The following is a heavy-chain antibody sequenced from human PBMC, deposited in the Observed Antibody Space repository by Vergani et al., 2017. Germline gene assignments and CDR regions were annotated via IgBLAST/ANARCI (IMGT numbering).Heavy chain of an antibody. V-gene: IGHV4-61*10. CDR1: GGSVSSGSYY. J-gene: IGHJ6*03. D-gene: IGHD3-22*01. CDR2: IYYSGST. Sequence: QVELQESGPGLVKPSETLSLTCTVSGGSVSSGSYYWSWIRQPAGKGLEWIGYIYYSGSTNYNPSLKSRVTISVDTSKNQFSLKLSSVTAADTAVYYCARDYYYDSSGYYNYYYYYYMDVWGKGTTVTVSS. CDR3: ARDYYYDSSGYYNYYYYYYMDV.